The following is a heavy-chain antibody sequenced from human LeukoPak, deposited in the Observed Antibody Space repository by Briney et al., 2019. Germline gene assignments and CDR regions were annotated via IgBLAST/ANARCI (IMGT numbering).Heavy chain of an antibody. D-gene: IGHD3-16*01. CDR2: TYYRSKWYN. CDR1: GDSVSSNSAP. J-gene: IGHJ3*02. CDR3: ASSYDDDAFDI. V-gene: IGHV6-1*01. Sequence: SQTLSLTCAISGDSVSSNSAPWNWIRQSPSRGLEWLGRTYYRSKWYNDYAVSVKSRITINPDTSKNQFSLQLNSVTPEDTAVYYCASSYDDDAFDIWGQGTMVTVSS.